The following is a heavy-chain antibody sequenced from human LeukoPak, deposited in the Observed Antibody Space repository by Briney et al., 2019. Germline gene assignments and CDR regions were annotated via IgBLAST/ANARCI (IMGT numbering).Heavy chain of an antibody. CDR1: GFNFNYHG. CDR2: ISGSGDIT. V-gene: IGHV3-23*01. CDR3: ARVTVRYFDWLPRSHNWFDP. Sequence: GGTLRLSCAASGFNFNYHGMSWVRQAPGKGLEWVSAISGSGDITYYADSVKGRFTISRDNAKKSLYLQMNSLRAEDTAVYYCARVTVRYFDWLPRSHNWFDPWGQGTLVTVSS. J-gene: IGHJ5*02. D-gene: IGHD3-9*01.